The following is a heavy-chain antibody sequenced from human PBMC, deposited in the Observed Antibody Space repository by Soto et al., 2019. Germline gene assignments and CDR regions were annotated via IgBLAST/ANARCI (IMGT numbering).Heavy chain of an antibody. D-gene: IGHD3-22*01. CDR1: GYSFTSYW. CDR3: ARQGHDSSGSSYYYYYGIDV. J-gene: IGHJ6*02. CDR2: VYPGDSDT. Sequence: GESLKISCKGSGYSFTSYWIGWVRQMPGKGPEWMGIVYPGDSDTRYNPAFQGQVTISADKSISTAYLQWTSLKASDTGMYYCARQGHDSSGSSYYYYYGIDVWGQGTTVTVSS. V-gene: IGHV5-51*01.